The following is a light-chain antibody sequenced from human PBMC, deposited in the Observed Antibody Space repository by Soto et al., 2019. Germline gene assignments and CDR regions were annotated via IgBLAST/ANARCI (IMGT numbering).Light chain of an antibody. CDR3: QQYDNLPLT. CDR1: QDIDKY. V-gene: IGKV1-33*01. J-gene: IGKJ4*01. Sequence: DIQMTQSPSSLSASVGDRVTITCQASQDIDKYLNWYQQKPGKAPKLLIYDASNFETGVPSRFSGSGSGTHFTLTISSLQPEDIATYYCQQYDNLPLTFXGGTKVDIK. CDR2: DAS.